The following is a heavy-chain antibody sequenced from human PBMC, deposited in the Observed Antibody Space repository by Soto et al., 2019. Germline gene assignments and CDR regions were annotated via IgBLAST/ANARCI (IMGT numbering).Heavy chain of an antibody. CDR3: ARDLDPVAHTVGFDY. J-gene: IGHJ4*02. Sequence: PGGSLRLSCAASGFTFSSYSMNWVRQAPGKGLEWVSYISSSSSTIYYADSVKGRFTISRDNAKNSLYLQMNSLRAEDTAVYYCARDLDPVAHTVGFDYWGQGTLVTVSS. V-gene: IGHV3-48*01. CDR2: ISSSSSTI. D-gene: IGHD6-19*01. CDR1: GFTFSSYS.